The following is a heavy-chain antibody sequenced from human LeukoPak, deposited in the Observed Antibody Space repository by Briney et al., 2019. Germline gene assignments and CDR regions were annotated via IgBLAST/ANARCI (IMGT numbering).Heavy chain of an antibody. Sequence: PSETLSLTCTVSGGSISSSSYYWGWIRQPPGKGLEWIGEINHSGSTNYDPSLKSRVTISVDTSKNQFSLKLSSVTAADTAVYYCARGPGWTTVTTFDYWGQGTLVTVSS. J-gene: IGHJ4*02. D-gene: IGHD4-17*01. CDR2: INHSGST. CDR1: GGSISSSSYY. V-gene: IGHV4-39*07. CDR3: ARGPGWTTVTTFDY.